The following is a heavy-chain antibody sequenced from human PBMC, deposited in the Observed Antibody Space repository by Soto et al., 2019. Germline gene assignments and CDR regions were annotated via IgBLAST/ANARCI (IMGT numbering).Heavy chain of an antibody. J-gene: IGHJ5*02. D-gene: IGHD2-15*01. CDR3: ARQYCSGGSCYSVWFDP. CDR1: GYSFTSYW. CDR2: IDPSDSYT. V-gene: IGHV5-10-1*01. Sequence: GESLKISCKGSGYSFTSYWISWVRQMPGKGLEWMGRIDPSDSYTNYSSSFQGHVTISADKSISTAYLQWSSLKASDTAMYYCARQYCSGGSCYSVWFDPWGQGTLVTVSS.